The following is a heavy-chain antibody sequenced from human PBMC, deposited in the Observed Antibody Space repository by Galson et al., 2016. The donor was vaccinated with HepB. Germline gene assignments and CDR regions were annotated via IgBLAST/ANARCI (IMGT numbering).Heavy chain of an antibody. CDR3: ARLRLDAYWFDS. D-gene: IGHD1-1*01. Sequence: SETLSLTCTVSGGSITSRSYNWGWIRQPPGKGLEWIGVISSTGTTFDNPSLKTRVSMSLDTSKSQFSLRLNSVTAADTAVYYCARLRLDAYWFDSWGQGTLVTVSP. V-gene: IGHV4-39*01. CDR1: GGSITSRSYN. CDR2: ISSTGTT. J-gene: IGHJ5*01.